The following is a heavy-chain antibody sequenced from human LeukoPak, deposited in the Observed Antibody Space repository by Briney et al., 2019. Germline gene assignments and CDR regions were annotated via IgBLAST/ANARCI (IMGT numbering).Heavy chain of an antibody. CDR2: ISWNSGSI. V-gene: IGHV3-9*01. CDR3: AKDGGIAAAGTGGGYFDY. D-gene: IGHD6-13*01. Sequence: PGRSLRLSCAASGFTFSTYSMHWVRQAPGKGLEWVSGISWNSGSIGYADSVKGRFTISRDNAKNSLYLQMNSLRAEDTALYYCAKDGGIAAAGTGGGYFDYWGQGTLVTVSS. J-gene: IGHJ4*02. CDR1: GFTFSTYS.